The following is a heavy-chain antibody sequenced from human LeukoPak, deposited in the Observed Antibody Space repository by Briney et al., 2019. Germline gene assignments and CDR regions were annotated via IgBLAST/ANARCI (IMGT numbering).Heavy chain of an antibody. J-gene: IGHJ4*02. Sequence: GGSLRLSCAASGFTFGNYAMSWVRQAPGKGLEWVSLISGSGGSTNYADSVKGRFSISRDNSKNTVYLQMKSLRADDTALYYCARAPGYCSGGSCYDYWGQGTLVTVSS. CDR1: GFTFGNYA. D-gene: IGHD2-15*01. CDR2: ISGSGGST. CDR3: ARAPGYCSGGSCYDY. V-gene: IGHV3-23*01.